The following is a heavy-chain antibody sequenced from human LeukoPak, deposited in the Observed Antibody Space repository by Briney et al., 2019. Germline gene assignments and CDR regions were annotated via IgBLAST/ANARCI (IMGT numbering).Heavy chain of an antibody. Sequence: GRSLRLSCAASGFTFSSYGMHWVRQAPGKGLEWVAVISYDGSNKYYADSVKGRFTISRDNSKNTLFLQMSNLRTEDTAVYYCANSSLAWGQGTLVTVSS. J-gene: IGHJ4*02. V-gene: IGHV3-30*18. CDR3: ANSSLA. CDR1: GFTFSSYG. CDR2: ISYDGSNK. D-gene: IGHD6-6*01.